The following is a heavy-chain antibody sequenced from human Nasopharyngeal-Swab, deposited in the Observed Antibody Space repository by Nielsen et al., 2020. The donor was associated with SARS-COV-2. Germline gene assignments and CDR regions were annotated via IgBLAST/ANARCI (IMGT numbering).Heavy chain of an antibody. Sequence: GSLRLSCAVYGGSFSGYYWSWIRQPPGKGLEWIGEVNHSGSTHYNPSLKSRVTISVDTSNNQFSLKLSSVTAADTALYYCARTIGASRGYSYGSYYYMDVWGKGTTVTVSS. CDR3: ARTIGASRGYSYGSYYYMDV. J-gene: IGHJ6*03. CDR1: GGSFSGYY. CDR2: VNHSGST. D-gene: IGHD5-18*01. V-gene: IGHV4-34*01.